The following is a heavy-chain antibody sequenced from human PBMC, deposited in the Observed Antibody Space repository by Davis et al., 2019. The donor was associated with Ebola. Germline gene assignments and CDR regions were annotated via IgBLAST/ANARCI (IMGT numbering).Heavy chain of an antibody. CDR1: GYRFSAYW. CDR2: ISPFDSDI. Sequence: GESLKISCTASGYRFSAYWIGWVRQMPGKGLEWMAIISPFDSDIRYSPSFQGQVTMSADKSTNTAFLQWNNLRASDTAMYYCATTRISVLGGVIVPSSFDFWGQGTLVTVSS. CDR3: ATTRISVLGGVIVPSSFDF. J-gene: IGHJ4*02. V-gene: IGHV5-51*01. D-gene: IGHD3-10*01.